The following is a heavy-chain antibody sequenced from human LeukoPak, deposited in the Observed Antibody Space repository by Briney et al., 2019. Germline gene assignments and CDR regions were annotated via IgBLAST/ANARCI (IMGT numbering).Heavy chain of an antibody. CDR1: GYNFNGYY. CDR3: ARDLNWNFLGYYYYMDV. Sequence: GASVKVSCKASGYNFNGYYMHWVRQAPGQGLEWMGWINPNSGDINYAQKFQGRVTMTRDSSISTAYMELSRLRSDDTAVYYCARDLNWNFLGYYYYMDVWGKGTTVTVSS. CDR2: INPNSGDI. D-gene: IGHD1-7*01. J-gene: IGHJ6*03. V-gene: IGHV1-2*02.